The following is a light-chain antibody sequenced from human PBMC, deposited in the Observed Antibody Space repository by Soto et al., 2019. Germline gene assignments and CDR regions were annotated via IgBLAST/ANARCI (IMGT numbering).Light chain of an antibody. CDR3: QQYYSSVT. J-gene: IGKJ2*01. Sequence: DIVMTQSPDSLSVSLGERATINCKSSQTVFHTSYNKDFLAWYQQKAGQPPKFLFYWASTRESGVPARFSGGGSGTDFSLTISSLQPEDVAVYYCQQYYSSVTFGQGTKLEIK. V-gene: IGKV4-1*01. CDR1: QTVFHTSYNKDF. CDR2: WAS.